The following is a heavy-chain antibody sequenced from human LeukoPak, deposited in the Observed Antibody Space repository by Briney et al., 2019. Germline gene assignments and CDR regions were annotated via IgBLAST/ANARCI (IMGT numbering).Heavy chain of an antibody. CDR2: IDPDGSNT. J-gene: IGHJ3*02. Sequence: GGSLRLSCAASGFTFSNYWMHWVRQAPGKGLVWVSRIDPDGSNTNYADSVKGRFPISRDNAKNMLYLQMNSLRAEDTAVYYCARAWSGHDAFDIWGQGTMVTASS. CDR3: ARAWSGHDAFDI. CDR1: GFTFSNYW. V-gene: IGHV3-74*01. D-gene: IGHD2-15*01.